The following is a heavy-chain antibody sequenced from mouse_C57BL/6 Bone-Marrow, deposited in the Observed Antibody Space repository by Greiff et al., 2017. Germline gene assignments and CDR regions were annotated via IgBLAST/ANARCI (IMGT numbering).Heavy chain of an antibody. Sequence: EVQLQQSGAELVRPGASVKLSCTASGFNIKDDYMHWVKQRPEQGLEWIGWIDPENGDTEYASKFQGKATITADTYSNTAYLQLSSLASEDTAVYYCTTLYDYWYFDVWGTGTTVTVSS. V-gene: IGHV14-4*01. CDR1: GFNIKDDY. CDR3: TTLYDYWYFDV. J-gene: IGHJ1*03. CDR2: IDPENGDT. D-gene: IGHD2-3*01.